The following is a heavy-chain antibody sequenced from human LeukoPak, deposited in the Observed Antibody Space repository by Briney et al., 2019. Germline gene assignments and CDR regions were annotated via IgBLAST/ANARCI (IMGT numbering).Heavy chain of an antibody. V-gene: IGHV1-69*13. CDR3: ARDSRRWELQNYYYYMDV. CDR1: GDTFSSYA. Sequence: SVKVSCKASGDTFSSYAISWVRQAPGQGLEWMGGIIPMFGTADYGQKFQGRVTITADESTRTAYMELSSLRSEDTAVYYCARDSRRWELQNYYYYMDVWGKGTTVTISS. CDR2: IIPMFGTA. D-gene: IGHD3-10*01. J-gene: IGHJ6*03.